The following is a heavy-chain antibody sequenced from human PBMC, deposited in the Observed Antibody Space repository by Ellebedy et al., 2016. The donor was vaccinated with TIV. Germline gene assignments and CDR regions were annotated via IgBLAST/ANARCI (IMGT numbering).Heavy chain of an antibody. J-gene: IGHJ4*02. V-gene: IGHV3-23*01. D-gene: IGHD5-12*01. CDR2: ISGSGGRS. Sequence: PGGSLRLSCAASGFTFSNYAMNWVRQAPGKGLEWVSAISGSGGRSYYADSVKGRFTISSDNSKSTLYQQISSLRAEDTAVYYCAKSSGSTFDYWGQGTLVTVSS. CDR3: AKSSGSTFDY. CDR1: GFTFSNYA.